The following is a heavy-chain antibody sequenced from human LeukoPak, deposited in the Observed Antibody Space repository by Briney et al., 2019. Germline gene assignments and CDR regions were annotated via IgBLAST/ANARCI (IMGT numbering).Heavy chain of an antibody. Sequence: GESLKISCKGSGYSFTSYWIGWVRQMPGKGLEWMGIIYPGDSDTRYSPSFQGQVTISADKSITTAYLQWSSLKASDTAMYYCAGPRAARGGDSFEILGQGKIGNGSS. CDR3: AGPRAARGGDSFEI. V-gene: IGHV5-51*01. CDR2: IYPGDSDT. D-gene: IGHD6-6*01. CDR1: GYSFTSYW. J-gene: IGHJ3*02.